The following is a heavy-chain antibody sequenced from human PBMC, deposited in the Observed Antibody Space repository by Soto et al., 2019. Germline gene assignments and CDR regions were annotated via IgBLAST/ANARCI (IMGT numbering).Heavy chain of an antibody. J-gene: IGHJ6*02. CDR3: ARWGRVVTAIRYYYGMDV. V-gene: IGHV3-21*01. Sequence: GGSLRLSCAASGFTFRSYSMNWVRQAPGKGLEWVSSISSSSSYIYYADSVKGRFTISRDNAKNSLYLQMNSLRAEDTAVYYCARWGRVVTAIRYYYGMDVWGQGTTVTVSS. CDR1: GFTFRSYS. D-gene: IGHD2-21*02. CDR2: ISSSSSYI.